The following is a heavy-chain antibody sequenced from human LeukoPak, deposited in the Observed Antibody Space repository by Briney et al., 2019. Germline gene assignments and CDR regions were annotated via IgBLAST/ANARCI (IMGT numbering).Heavy chain of an antibody. CDR1: GDIVSRNTAA. CDR2: TYYRSKWYD. Sequence: SQTLSLTCAISGDIVSRNTAAWNWFRQSPSRGLEWLGRTYYRSKWYDDYAVSVKSRITNNPDTSKNQFSLQLNSVTPDDTAVYYCARGGAVGATTFDYWGQGTLVTVSS. D-gene: IGHD1-26*01. CDR3: ARGGAVGATTFDY. V-gene: IGHV6-1*01. J-gene: IGHJ4*02.